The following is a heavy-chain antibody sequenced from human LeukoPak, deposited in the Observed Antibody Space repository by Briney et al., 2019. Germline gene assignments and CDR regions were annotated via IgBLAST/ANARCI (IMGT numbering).Heavy chain of an antibody. D-gene: IGHD6-13*01. V-gene: IGHV3-30*02. J-gene: IGHJ4*02. Sequence: PGGSLRLSCAASGFTFSSYGMHWVRQAPGKGLEWVAFIRYDGSNKYYAGSVKGRFTISRDNSKNTLYLQMNSLRAEDTAVYYCAKGPTRSSSWDYRGQGTLVTVSS. CDR3: AKGPTRSSSWDY. CDR1: GFTFSSYG. CDR2: IRYDGSNK.